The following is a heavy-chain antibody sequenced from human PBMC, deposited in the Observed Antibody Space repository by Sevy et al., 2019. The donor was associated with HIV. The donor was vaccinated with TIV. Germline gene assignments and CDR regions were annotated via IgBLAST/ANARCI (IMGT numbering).Heavy chain of an antibody. CDR3: AKEEITMIVVPVF. CDR2: ISGSGGST. D-gene: IGHD3-22*01. V-gene: IGHV3-23*01. CDR1: GFTFSSYA. Sequence: GESLKISCAASGFTFSSYAMSWVRQAPGKGLEWVSAISGSGGSTYYADSVKGRFTISRDNSKNTLYLQMNSLRAEDTAIYYCAKEEITMIVVPVFWGQGTLVTVSS. J-gene: IGHJ4*02.